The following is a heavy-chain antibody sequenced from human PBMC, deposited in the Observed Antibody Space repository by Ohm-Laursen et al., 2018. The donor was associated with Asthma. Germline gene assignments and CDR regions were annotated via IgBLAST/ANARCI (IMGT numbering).Heavy chain of an antibody. V-gene: IGHV3-21*01. D-gene: IGHD3-3*01. Sequence: GSLRLSCTASGFTFSAYRIDWVRQAPGKGLEWVSSINGDGGGVYYPDSVRGRFTTSRDNAENSVFLQMNSLRAGDTAVYYCARDGYYDFWSGYPLDYWGQGTLVTVSS. J-gene: IGHJ4*02. CDR3: ARDGYYDFWSGYPLDY. CDR1: GFTFSAYR. CDR2: INGDGGGV.